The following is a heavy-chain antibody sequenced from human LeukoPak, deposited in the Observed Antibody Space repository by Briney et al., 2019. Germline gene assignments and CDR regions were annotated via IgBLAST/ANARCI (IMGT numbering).Heavy chain of an antibody. D-gene: IGHD5-12*01. CDR3: AKADSGYDSGYLDY. J-gene: IGHJ4*02. V-gene: IGHV3-30*02. CDR1: GFTFSIYG. Sequence: GGSLRLSCAASGFTFSIYGMHWVRQPPGKGLDWVAFIQYDGSNKYYADSVKGRFTIPRDNSKNTLYLQMNSLSAEDAAVYYCAKADSGYDSGYLDYWGQGTLVTVSS. CDR2: IQYDGSNK.